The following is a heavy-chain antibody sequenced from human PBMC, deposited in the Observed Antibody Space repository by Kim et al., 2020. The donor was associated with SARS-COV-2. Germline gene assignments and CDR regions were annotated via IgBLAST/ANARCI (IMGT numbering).Heavy chain of an antibody. Sequence: ASVKVSCKASGYTFTSYGISWVRQAPGQGLEWMGWISAYNGNTNYAQKLQGRVTMTTDTSTSTAYMELRSLRSDDTAVYYCARDRVVPAAMASRKDYNWFDPWGQGTLVTVSS. CDR1: GYTFTSYG. D-gene: IGHD2-2*01. CDR2: ISAYNGNT. CDR3: ARDRVVPAAMASRKDYNWFDP. V-gene: IGHV1-18*01. J-gene: IGHJ5*02.